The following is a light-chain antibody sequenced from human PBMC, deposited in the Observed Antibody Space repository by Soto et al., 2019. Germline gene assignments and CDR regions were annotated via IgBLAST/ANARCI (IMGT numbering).Light chain of an antibody. Sequence: EIVLMQSPATLSVSPGERATLSCRASQRIDTSLAWYQQRPGQAPRLLLYNAATRATGIPARFSGRGFGTEFTLTISSLQSEDFALYYCQQYYKWPPFTFGPGTKVDI. CDR2: NAA. CDR1: QRIDTS. CDR3: QQYYKWPPFT. V-gene: IGKV3-15*01. J-gene: IGKJ3*01.